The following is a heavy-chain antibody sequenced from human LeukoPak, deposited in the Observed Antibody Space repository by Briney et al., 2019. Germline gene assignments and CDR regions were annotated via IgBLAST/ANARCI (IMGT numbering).Heavy chain of an antibody. CDR1: GGSFSGYY. V-gene: IGHV4-34*01. Sequence: PSETLSLTCAVYGGSFSGYYWSWIRQPPGRGLEWIGEINHSGSTNYNPSLKSRVTISVDTSKNQFSLKLSSVTAADTAVYYCARDPRYCSGGSCYASRKAPCGMDVWGKGTTVTVSS. CDR2: INHSGST. J-gene: IGHJ6*04. CDR3: ARDPRYCSGGSCYASRKAPCGMDV. D-gene: IGHD2-15*01.